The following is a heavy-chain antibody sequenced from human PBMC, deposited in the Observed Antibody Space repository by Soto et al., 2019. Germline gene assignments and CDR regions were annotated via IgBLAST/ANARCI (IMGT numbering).Heavy chain of an antibody. CDR3: AATPLRFLEWHRTNKAGYFDY. J-gene: IGHJ4*02. V-gene: IGHV4-4*02. D-gene: IGHD3-3*01. Sequence: SETMSLTCAVSGGSISSSNWWSWVRQPPGKGLEWIGEIYHSGSTNYNPSLKSRVTISVDKSKNQFSLKLSSVTAADTAVYYCAATPLRFLEWHRTNKAGYFDYWGQGTLVTVSS. CDR1: GGSISSSNW. CDR2: IYHSGST.